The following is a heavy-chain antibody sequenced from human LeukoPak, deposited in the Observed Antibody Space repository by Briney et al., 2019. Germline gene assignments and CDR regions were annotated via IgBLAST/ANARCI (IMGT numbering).Heavy chain of an antibody. J-gene: IGHJ4*02. CDR1: GYTFTGYY. CDR2: INPNSGGT. CDR3: ARVPGYGSGSSYDY. V-gene: IGHV1-2*02. Sequence: ASVKVSCKASGYTFTGYYMHWVRQAPGQGLEWMGWINPNSGGTNYAQKFQGRVTMTRDTSISTAYMELSRLRSDDTAVYYCARVPGYGSGSSYDYWGQGTLVTVSS. D-gene: IGHD3-10*01.